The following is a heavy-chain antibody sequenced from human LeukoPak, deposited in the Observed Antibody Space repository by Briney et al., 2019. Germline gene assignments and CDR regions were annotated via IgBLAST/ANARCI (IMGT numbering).Heavy chain of an antibody. Sequence: ASVKVSCKASGYTFTSYYMHWVRQAPGQGLEWMGIINPSGGSTSYAQKFQGRVTMTRDASTSTVYMELSSLRSEDTAVYYCAREGKYGYSGYVQQYYFDYWGRGTLVTVSS. V-gene: IGHV1-46*01. J-gene: IGHJ4*02. D-gene: IGHD5-12*01. CDR2: INPSGGST. CDR1: GYTFTSYY. CDR3: AREGKYGYSGYVQQYYFDY.